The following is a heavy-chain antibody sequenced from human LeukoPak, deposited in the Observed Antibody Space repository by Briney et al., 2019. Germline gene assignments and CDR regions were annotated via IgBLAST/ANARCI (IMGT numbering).Heavy chain of an antibody. V-gene: IGHV3-53*01. J-gene: IGHJ5*02. D-gene: IGHD6-19*01. CDR3: AKDRPRIAVAGTGS. CDR1: GFTFSSNY. CDR2: IYSGGST. Sequence: GGSLRLSCAASGFTFSSNYMSWVRQAPGKGLEWVSVIYSGGSTYYADSVKGRFTISRDNSKNTLYLQMNSLRAEDTAVYYCAKDRPRIAVAGTGSWGQGTLVTVSS.